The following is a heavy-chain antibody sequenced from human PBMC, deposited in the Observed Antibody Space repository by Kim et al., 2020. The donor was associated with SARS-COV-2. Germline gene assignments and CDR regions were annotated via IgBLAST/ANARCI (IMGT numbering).Heavy chain of an antibody. CDR1: GYSFTSYW. Sequence: GESLKISCKGSGYSFTSYWIGWVRQMPGKGLEWMGIIYPGDSDTRYSPSFQGQVTISADKSISTAYLQWSSLKASDTAMYYCARLSPPIDFWSGSWVWGQGTTVTVSS. CDR3: ARLSPPIDFWSGSWV. D-gene: IGHD3-3*01. V-gene: IGHV5-51*01. J-gene: IGHJ6*02. CDR2: IYPGDSDT.